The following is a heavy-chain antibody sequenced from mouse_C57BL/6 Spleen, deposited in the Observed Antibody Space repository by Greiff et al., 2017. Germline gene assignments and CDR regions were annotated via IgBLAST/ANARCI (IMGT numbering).Heavy chain of an antibody. CDR2: ICTKANGYTT. V-gene: IGHV7-3*01. CDR3: ARYGDYDYDGEYYAMDY. D-gene: IGHD2-4*01. CDR1: GFTFTDYY. J-gene: IGHJ4*01. Sequence: EVQRVESGGGLVQPGGSLSLSCAASGFTFTDYYMSWVRQPPGKALEWLGFICTKANGYTTEDSASVKGRFTISRDNSQSILYLQMHALRADDSAAYYCARYGDYDYDGEYYAMDYWGQGTTVTVSS.